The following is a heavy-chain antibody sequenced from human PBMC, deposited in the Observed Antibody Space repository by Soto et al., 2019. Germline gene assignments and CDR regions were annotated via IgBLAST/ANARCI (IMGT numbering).Heavy chain of an antibody. Sequence: SETLSLSSAVYGGSFSGYYWTWIRQPPGTGLEWIGEINHSGSTNYNPSLKSRVTMSVDTSKNQFSLRLNFVTAADTAVYYCASGYLGYDQREMYGLDVWGQGTTVT. CDR1: GGSFSGYY. CDR2: INHSGST. CDR3: ASGYLGYDQREMYGLDV. D-gene: IGHD5-12*01. V-gene: IGHV4-34*01. J-gene: IGHJ6*02.